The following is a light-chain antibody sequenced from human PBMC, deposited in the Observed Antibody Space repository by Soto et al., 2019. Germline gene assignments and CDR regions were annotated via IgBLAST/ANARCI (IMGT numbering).Light chain of an antibody. CDR2: GAS. CDR3: QQYGSSPPYA. CDR1: ESVSSRY. V-gene: IGKV3-20*01. Sequence: EIVLTQSPGTLSLSPGERATLSCRASESVSSRYLAWYRQKPGQAPRLLIYGASSRATGIPDRFSGRGSGTDFTLTISRLEPEDFAVYYCQQYGSSPPYAFGQGTKLEIK. J-gene: IGKJ2*01.